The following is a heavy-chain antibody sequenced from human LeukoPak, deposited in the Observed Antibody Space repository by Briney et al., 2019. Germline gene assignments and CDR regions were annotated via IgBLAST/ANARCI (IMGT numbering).Heavy chain of an antibody. CDR3: ARNTGYMYGEFDY. J-gene: IGHJ4*02. CDR2: IYLGDSDT. Sequence: GESLKISCKGSGHSLTNYWIGWVRQVPGKGLEWMGMIYLGDSDTRYSPSFQGQVTISADKSISTAYLQWTSLKASDTAKYYCARNTGYMYGEFDYWGQGTLVTVSS. CDR1: GHSLTNYW. D-gene: IGHD5-18*01. V-gene: IGHV5-51*01.